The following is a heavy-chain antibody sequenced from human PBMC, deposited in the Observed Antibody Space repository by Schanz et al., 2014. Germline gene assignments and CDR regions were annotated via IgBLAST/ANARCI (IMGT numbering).Heavy chain of an antibody. Sequence: EVQPVESGGGLIQPGGSLRLSCAVSGFSVSTNYMSWARQAPGKGLEWISSLYINAGSTRYADSVKGRFFISRDSSKNTLFLQMNSLRADDTAIYFCARDEGRDGYNLAFDVWGQGTLVTVSS. D-gene: IGHD2-21*01. J-gene: IGHJ3*01. CDR2: LYINAGST. CDR1: GFSVSTNY. V-gene: IGHV3-53*01. CDR3: ARDEGRDGYNLAFDV.